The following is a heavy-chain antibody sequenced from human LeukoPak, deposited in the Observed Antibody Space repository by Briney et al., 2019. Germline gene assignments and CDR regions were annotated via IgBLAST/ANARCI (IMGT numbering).Heavy chain of an antibody. J-gene: IGHJ4*02. Sequence: PGGSLRLSCAASGFTFSSYAMSWVRQAPGKGLEWVSAISGSGGSTYYADSVKGRFTISRDNSKNTPYLQMNSLRAEDTAVYYCAKHPTSYDFWSGETYHFDYWGQGTLVTVSS. CDR3: AKHPTSYDFWSGETYHFDY. V-gene: IGHV3-23*01. D-gene: IGHD3-3*01. CDR1: GFTFSSYA. CDR2: ISGSGGST.